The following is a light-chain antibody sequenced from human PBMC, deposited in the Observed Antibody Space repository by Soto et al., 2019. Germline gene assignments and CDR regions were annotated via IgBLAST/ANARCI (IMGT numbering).Light chain of an antibody. CDR2: AAS. J-gene: IGKJ1*01. Sequence: DIQMTQSPSSLSASVGDRVTITCQASKDIKNYLNWYQQKPGKAPKLLIYAASILETGVPSRFSGSGSGTYFTFTISSLQHEDIATYYCQHYDDLPWTFGQGTKVAVK. V-gene: IGKV1-33*01. CDR3: QHYDDLPWT. CDR1: KDIKNY.